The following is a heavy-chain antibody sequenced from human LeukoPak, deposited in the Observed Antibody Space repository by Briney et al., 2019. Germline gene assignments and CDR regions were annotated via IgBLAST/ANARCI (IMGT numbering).Heavy chain of an antibody. Sequence: GGSLRLSCAASGFTFSRYGMRWVRQAPGKGLEWVAVISYDGGNKYYADSVKGRFTISRDNAKNTLYLQMGSLRAEDMAVYYCAREADSYGSYYFDYWGQGTLVTVSS. CDR2: ISYDGGNK. CDR1: GFTFSRYG. J-gene: IGHJ4*02. CDR3: AREADSYGSYYFDY. V-gene: IGHV3-30*03. D-gene: IGHD5-18*01.